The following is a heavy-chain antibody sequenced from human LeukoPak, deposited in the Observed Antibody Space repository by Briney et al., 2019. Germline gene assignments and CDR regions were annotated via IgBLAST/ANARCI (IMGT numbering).Heavy chain of an antibody. CDR3: ARDDRPYGHDFDY. D-gene: IGHD4-17*01. CDR1: GFTFRDYN. J-gene: IGHJ4*02. Sequence: GGSLRLSCTASGFTFRDYNINWFRQAPGRGLEWVGFIRSRADGGTTEHAASVKGRFTISRDDSKNVAYLQINNLRAEDTALYYCARDDRPYGHDFDYWGQGTLVTVSS. V-gene: IGHV3-49*03. CDR2: IRSRADGGTT.